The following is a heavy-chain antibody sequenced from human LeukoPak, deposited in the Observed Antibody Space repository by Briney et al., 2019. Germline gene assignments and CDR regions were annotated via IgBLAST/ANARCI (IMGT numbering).Heavy chain of an antibody. CDR2: ILYDGSNY. CDR1: EFALRKYN. V-gene: IGHV3-30*04. J-gene: IGHJ6*02. D-gene: IGHD6-13*01. Sequence: GGSLRLSCTGSEFALRKYNIHWVRQAPGQGLEWVVLILYDGSNYYDADSVRGRFTISRDNSKDTVYLDMHSLRPEDTAIYYCAALMGTSWDDVWGQGTTVIVSS. CDR3: AALMGTSWDDV.